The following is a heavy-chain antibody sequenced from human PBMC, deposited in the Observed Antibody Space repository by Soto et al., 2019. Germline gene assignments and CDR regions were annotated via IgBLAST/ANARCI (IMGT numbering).Heavy chain of an antibody. J-gene: IGHJ5*02. Sequence: ASVKVSCKASGYTFINFDISCVLQSSGQGLEWLGWMNPGSGKTGYASKFQGRVAMTRDASTGTSHLELSSLTSDDTAVYYCARMASAGTLNWFDPWGQGTLVTVSS. CDR3: ARMASAGTLNWFDP. V-gene: IGHV1-8*02. D-gene: IGHD6-13*01. CDR1: GYTFINFD. CDR2: MNPGSGKT.